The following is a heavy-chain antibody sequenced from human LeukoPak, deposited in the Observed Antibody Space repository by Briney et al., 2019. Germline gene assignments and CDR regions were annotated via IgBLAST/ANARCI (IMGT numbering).Heavy chain of an antibody. CDR2: ISGSGGST. V-gene: IGHV3-23*01. Sequence: PGGSLRLSCAASGFTFSSYAMSWVRQAPGKGLEWVSAISGSGGSTYYADSVKGRFTISRDNSKNTLYLQMNSLRAEDTAVYYCAKGVAAYVVGATTADYWGQGTLVTVSS. CDR3: AKGVAAYVVGATTADY. J-gene: IGHJ4*02. CDR1: GFTFSSYA. D-gene: IGHD1-26*01.